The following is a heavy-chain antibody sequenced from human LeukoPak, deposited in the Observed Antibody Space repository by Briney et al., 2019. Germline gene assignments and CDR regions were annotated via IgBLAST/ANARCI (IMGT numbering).Heavy chain of an antibody. CDR1: GGSIRTTSSY. Sequence: PSETLSLTCTVSGGSIRTTSSYWGWIRQPPGKGLEWIGSIFYSGYTYSNSSLKSRVTMSIDTSKNQFSLRLSSVTAADTAVYYCARRPGEYGGNDFDYWGQGTLVTVSS. CDR2: IFYSGYT. J-gene: IGHJ4*02. V-gene: IGHV4-39*01. CDR3: ARRPGEYGGNDFDY. D-gene: IGHD4/OR15-4a*01.